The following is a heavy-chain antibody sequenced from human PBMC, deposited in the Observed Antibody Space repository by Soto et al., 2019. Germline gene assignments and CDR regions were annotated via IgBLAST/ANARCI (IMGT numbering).Heavy chain of an antibody. V-gene: IGHV1-69*13. CDR2: IIPIFGTA. Sequence: GASVKVSCKASGGTFSSYAISWVRQAPGQGLEWMGGIIPIFGTANYAQKFQGRVTITADESTSTAYMELSSLRSEDTAVYYCARAAETSGYCSSNSCSRPFDYWGQGTLVTVSS. CDR1: GGTFSSYA. CDR3: ARAAETSGYCSSNSCSRPFDY. J-gene: IGHJ4*02. D-gene: IGHD2-2*01.